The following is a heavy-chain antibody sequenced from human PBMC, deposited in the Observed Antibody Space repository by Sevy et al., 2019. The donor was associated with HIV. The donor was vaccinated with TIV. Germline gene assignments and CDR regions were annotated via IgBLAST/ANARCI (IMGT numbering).Heavy chain of an antibody. Sequence: ASVKVSCKASGYTFSSYTITWVRQAPGQGLEWLGWISPFNGDTIYAQKLQGRVTMTTDTSTGTAYMELRSLRSGDTAVYDCARAFCTGGRCYSLAYWGQGTLVTVSS. J-gene: IGHJ4*02. V-gene: IGHV1-18*01. CDR2: ISPFNGDT. D-gene: IGHD2-15*01. CDR1: GYTFSSYT. CDR3: ARAFCTGGRCYSLAY.